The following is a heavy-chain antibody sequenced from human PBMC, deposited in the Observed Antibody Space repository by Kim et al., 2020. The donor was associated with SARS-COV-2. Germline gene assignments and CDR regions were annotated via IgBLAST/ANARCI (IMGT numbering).Heavy chain of an antibody. CDR1: GYTFTSYD. J-gene: IGHJ4*01. D-gene: IGHD6-19*01. CDR2: INPKSGNT. V-gene: IGHV1-8*01. Sequence: ASVKVSCKTSGYTFTSYDVHWVRQATGQGPEWMGWINPKSGNTGYAQTLQGRLTLTKNTSISTAYMDLSSLRSEDTAVYYCVRGRSTSGWTDYYWGQEPWSPSPQ. CDR3: VRGRSTSGWTDYY.